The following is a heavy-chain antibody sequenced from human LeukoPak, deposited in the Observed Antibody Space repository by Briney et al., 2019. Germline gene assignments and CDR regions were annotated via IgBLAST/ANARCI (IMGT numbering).Heavy chain of an antibody. CDR2: IYTSGST. D-gene: IGHD2-15*01. CDR1: GGSISSYY. V-gene: IGHV4-4*07. J-gene: IGHJ4*02. Sequence: SETLSPTCTVSGGSISSYYWSWIRQPAGKGLEWIGRIYTSGSTNYNPSLKSRVTMSVDTSKNQFSLKLSSVTAADTAVYYCARALCSGGSCYSDYFDYWGQGTLVTVSS. CDR3: ARALCSGGSCYSDYFDY.